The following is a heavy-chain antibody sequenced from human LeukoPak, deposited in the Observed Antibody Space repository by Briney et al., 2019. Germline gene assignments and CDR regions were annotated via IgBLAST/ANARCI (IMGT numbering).Heavy chain of an antibody. CDR3: ARAKFEGFGVYFDY. Sequence: GGSLRLSCAASGFTFSSYWMHWVRQAPGKGLEWVSYISSSGSTIYYADSVKGRFTISRDNAKNSLYLQMNRLRAEDTAVYYCARAKFEGFGVYFDYWGQGTLVTVSS. V-gene: IGHV3-48*04. D-gene: IGHD3-10*01. CDR1: GFTFSSYW. J-gene: IGHJ4*02. CDR2: ISSSGSTI.